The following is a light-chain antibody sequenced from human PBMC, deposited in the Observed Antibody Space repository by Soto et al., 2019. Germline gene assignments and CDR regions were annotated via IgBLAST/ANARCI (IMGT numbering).Light chain of an antibody. CDR3: CSYAGYNTYV. CDR2: EGT. Sequence: QSALTQPASVSGSPGQSITISCTGTSSDVGTYNLVSWYQHHPGKAPELILYEGTKRPSGVSNRFSGSTSGNTASLTIPGLQADDQTDYYCCSYAGYNTYVFGTGTKLTVL. V-gene: IGLV2-23*01. J-gene: IGLJ1*01. CDR1: SSDVGTYNL.